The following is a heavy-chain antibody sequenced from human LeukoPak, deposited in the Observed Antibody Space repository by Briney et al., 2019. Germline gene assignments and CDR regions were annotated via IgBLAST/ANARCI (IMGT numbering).Heavy chain of an antibody. CDR1: GFTFSSYG. CDR2: IRYDGSNK. Sequence: GGSLRLSCAASGFTFSSYGMHWVRQAPGKGLEWVAFIRYDGSNKYYADSVKGRFTISRDNSKNALYLQMNSLRAEDTAIYYCAKGSSAGRPYYFDYWGQGTLVTVSS. J-gene: IGHJ4*02. V-gene: IGHV3-30*02. CDR3: AKGSSAGRPYYFDY. D-gene: IGHD2-15*01.